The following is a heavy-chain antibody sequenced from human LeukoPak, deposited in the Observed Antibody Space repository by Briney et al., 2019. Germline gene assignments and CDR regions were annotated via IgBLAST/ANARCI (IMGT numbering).Heavy chain of an antibody. V-gene: IGHV4-59*01. CDR1: GRSISDYY. Sequence: PSETLSLTCTVAGRSISDYYWSWIRQPAGKGLEWIGYIYYSGPTSYNPSLESRVTIAVDTSKNHFSLRVTSVTAAHTAVYFCASYHEYESLWGTGFDPWGQGILVTVSS. D-gene: IGHD3-16*01. J-gene: IGHJ5*02. CDR2: IYYSGPT. CDR3: ASYHEYESLWGTGFDP.